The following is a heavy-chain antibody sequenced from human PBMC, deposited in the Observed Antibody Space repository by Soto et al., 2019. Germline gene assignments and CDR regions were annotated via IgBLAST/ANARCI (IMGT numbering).Heavy chain of an antibody. CDR3: AKDSGHCSGGSCYFGGRAFDI. Sequence: GGSLRLSCAASGFTFDDYAMHWVRQAPGKGLEWVSGISWNSGSIGYADSVKGRLTIARDNAKNSLYLQMNSLRAEDTALYYCAKDSGHCSGGSCYFGGRAFDIWGQGTMVTVSS. CDR2: ISWNSGSI. CDR1: GFTFDDYA. J-gene: IGHJ3*02. D-gene: IGHD2-15*01. V-gene: IGHV3-9*01.